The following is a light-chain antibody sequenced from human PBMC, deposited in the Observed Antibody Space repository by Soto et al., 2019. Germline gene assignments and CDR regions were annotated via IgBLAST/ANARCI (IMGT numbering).Light chain of an antibody. Sequence: EIVLTQSPGTLPLSPGDRATLSCRASQSVSSNYLVWYQQKPGQAPRPLIYGASSRATGIPDRFSGSGSGTDFTFTISRLEPEDFAVYYCQQYDNSPFTFGQGTKLEIK. V-gene: IGKV3-20*01. CDR1: QSVSSNY. J-gene: IGKJ2*01. CDR3: QQYDNSPFT. CDR2: GAS.